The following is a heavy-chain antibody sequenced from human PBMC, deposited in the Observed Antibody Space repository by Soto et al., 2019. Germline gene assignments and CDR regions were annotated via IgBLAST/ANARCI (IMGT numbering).Heavy chain of an antibody. CDR1: GYTFTGYY. V-gene: IGHV1-2*02. CDR3: ARGESIVLMVYANVGGMGV. CDR2: INPNSGGT. Sequence: GASVKVSCKASGYTFTGYYMHWVRQAPGQGLEWMGWINPNSGGTNYAQKFQGRVTMTRDTSISTAYMELSRLRSDDTAVYYCARGESIVLMVYANVGGMGVWGQGTTVTVSS. D-gene: IGHD2-8*01. J-gene: IGHJ6*02.